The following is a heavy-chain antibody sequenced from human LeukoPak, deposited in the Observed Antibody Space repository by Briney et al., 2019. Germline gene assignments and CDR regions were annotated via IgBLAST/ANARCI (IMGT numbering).Heavy chain of an antibody. CDR1: GYTFTGYY. V-gene: IGHV1-2*06. D-gene: IGHD2-21*02. J-gene: IGHJ4*02. Sequence: ASVKVSCKASGYTFTGYYMHWVRQAPGQGLEWMGRINPNSGGTNYAQKFQGRVAMTRDTSISTAYMELSRLRSDDTAVYYCARDLEHIVVVTDYWGQGTLVNVSS. CDR3: ARDLEHIVVVTDY. CDR2: INPNSGGT.